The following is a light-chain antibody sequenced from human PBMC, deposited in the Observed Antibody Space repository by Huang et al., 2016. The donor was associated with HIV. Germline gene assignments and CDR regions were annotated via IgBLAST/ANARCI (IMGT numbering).Light chain of an antibody. J-gene: IGKJ2*01. V-gene: IGKV1-5*01. Sequence: DIQMTQSPSTLSASVGDRVNITCRASQSISSWLAWYPQKPGEAPKLLIYDASTLETGVPSTFSASGSGTEFTLTISSLQPDNIATYYCQQYNSFPYTFGQGTKLE. CDR1: QSISSW. CDR2: DAS. CDR3: QQYNSFPYT.